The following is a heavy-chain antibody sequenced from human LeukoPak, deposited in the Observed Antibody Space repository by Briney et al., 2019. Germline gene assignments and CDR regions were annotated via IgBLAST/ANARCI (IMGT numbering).Heavy chain of an antibody. J-gene: IGHJ4*02. V-gene: IGHV4-59*01. CDR2: IYYSGST. D-gene: IGHD6-19*01. Sequence: SETLSLTCTVSGGSISSYYWSWIRQPPGKGLEWIGYIYYSGSTNYNPSLKSRVTISVDTSKNQFSLKLSSVTAADTAVYYCARDGGSGWAPFDYWGQGTLVTASS. CDR1: GGSISSYY. CDR3: ARDGGSGWAPFDY.